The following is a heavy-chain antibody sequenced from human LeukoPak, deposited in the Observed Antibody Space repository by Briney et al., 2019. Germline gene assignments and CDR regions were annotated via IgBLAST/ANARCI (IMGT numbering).Heavy chain of an antibody. J-gene: IGHJ4*02. CDR3: ARDAGYSSPDY. D-gene: IGHD6-13*01. CDR2: ISGSGGST. Sequence: PGGSLRLSCAASGFTFSSYAMGWVRQAPGKGLEWVSAISGSGGSTYYADSVKGRFTMSRDNAKNSLFLQMNSLRAEDMAVYYCARDAGYSSPDYWGQGTLVTVSS. V-gene: IGHV3-23*01. CDR1: GFTFSSYA.